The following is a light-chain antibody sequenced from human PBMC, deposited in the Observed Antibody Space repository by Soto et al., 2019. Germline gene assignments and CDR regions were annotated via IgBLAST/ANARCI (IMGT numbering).Light chain of an antibody. J-gene: IGLJ3*02. V-gene: IGLV1-51*01. CDR1: SFNVGNNY. Sequence: QSVLTHPPSVSAAPGQKVTLSCSGRSFNVGNNYVCWYQQVAGTAPKLLIYDTYKRPSGIPDRFSGSKSGTLATLGITGLQTGDEAYYYCASWDSSVSGVVFGGGTQLTVL. CDR2: DTY. CDR3: ASWDSSVSGVV.